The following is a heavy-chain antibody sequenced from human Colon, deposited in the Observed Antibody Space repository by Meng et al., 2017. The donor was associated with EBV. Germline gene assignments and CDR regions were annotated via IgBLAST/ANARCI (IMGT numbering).Heavy chain of an antibody. CDR2: IYHSGRT. D-gene: IGHD4-17*01. CDR3: TTLYGDSIS. CDR1: GGSISSGDYY. J-gene: IGHJ4*02. V-gene: IGHV4-30-4*03. Sequence: QVQLQESGPGLVKPSQTLSLTCTVSGGSISSGDYYWSWFRQPPGKGLEWIGEIYHSGRTNYNPSVKSRVSMSVDKSQNHFSLRLSSVTAADTAVYYCTTLYGDSISWGQGTRVTVSS.